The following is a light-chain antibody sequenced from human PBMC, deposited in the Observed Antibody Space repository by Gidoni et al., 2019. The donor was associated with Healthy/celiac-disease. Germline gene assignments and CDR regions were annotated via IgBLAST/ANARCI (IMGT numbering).Light chain of an antibody. V-gene: IGKV1-9*01. CDR2: YTS. Sequence: DIQLTQSPSFLSASVGDRVTITCRASQCISSYLAWYKQKTGKAPRLLIYYTSTLQTGIPSSFSGSGSGTDFTLTISSLQPEDFATYYCQQYKAYPWTFGQGTKVEFK. J-gene: IGKJ1*01. CDR1: QCISSY. CDR3: QQYKAYPWT.